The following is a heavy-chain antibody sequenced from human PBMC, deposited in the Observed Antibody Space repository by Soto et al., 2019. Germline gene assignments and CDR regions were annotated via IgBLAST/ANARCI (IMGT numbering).Heavy chain of an antibody. CDR1: GFTFSSYA. D-gene: IGHD5-12*01. CDR3: AKDRAMATIYFDY. Sequence: PGGSLRLFCAASGFTFSSYAMSWVRQAPGKGLEWVSAISGSGGSTYYADSVKGRFTISRDNSKNTLYLQMNSLRAEDTAVYYCAKDRAMATIYFDYWGQGTLVTVSS. CDR2: ISGSGGST. V-gene: IGHV3-23*01. J-gene: IGHJ4*02.